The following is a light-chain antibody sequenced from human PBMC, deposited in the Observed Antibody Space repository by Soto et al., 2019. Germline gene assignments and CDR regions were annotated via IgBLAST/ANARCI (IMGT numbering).Light chain of an antibody. J-gene: IGKJ1*01. Sequence: LQITQSPSTLSGSVGDRVTITCRASQTISSWVAWYQQKPGKATKHLIYKASTLKSGVPSRFSGSGSGTEFTLTICSLQPDHFATYYCQHYNSYSEALGQGTKV. CDR1: QTISSW. CDR2: KAS. CDR3: QHYNSYSEA. V-gene: IGKV1-5*03.